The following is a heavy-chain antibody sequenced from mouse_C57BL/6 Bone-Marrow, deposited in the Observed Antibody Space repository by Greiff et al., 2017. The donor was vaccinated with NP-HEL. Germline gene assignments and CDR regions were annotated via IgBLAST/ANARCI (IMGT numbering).Heavy chain of an antibody. Sequence: EVQLVESGGGLVKPGGSLKLSCAASGFTFSSYAMSWVRQTPEKRLEWVATISDGGSYTYYPDNVKGRFTISRDNAKNNLYLQMSHLKSEDTAMYYCARERYYYGSSGAMDYWGQGTSVTVSS. J-gene: IGHJ4*01. V-gene: IGHV5-4*01. CDR1: GFTFSSYA. CDR2: ISDGGSYT. D-gene: IGHD1-1*01. CDR3: ARERYYYGSSGAMDY.